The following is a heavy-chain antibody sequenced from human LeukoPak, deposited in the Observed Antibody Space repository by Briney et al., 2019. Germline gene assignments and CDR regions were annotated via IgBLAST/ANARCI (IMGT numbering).Heavy chain of an antibody. CDR3: ARESASAFDI. V-gene: IGHV3-74*01. J-gene: IGHJ3*02. Sequence: GGSLRHSCAASGFSFSSYWMHWVRQAPGKGLVWVSRINSDGSSTSYADSVKGRFTISRDNAKNTLYLQMNSLRAEDTAVYNCARESASAFDIWGQGTMVTVSS. D-gene: IGHD4/OR15-4a*01. CDR2: INSDGSST. CDR1: GFSFSSYW.